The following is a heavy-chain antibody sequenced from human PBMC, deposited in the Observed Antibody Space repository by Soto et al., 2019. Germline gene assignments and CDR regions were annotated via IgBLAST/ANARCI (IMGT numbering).Heavy chain of an antibody. CDR1: GGTFSSYT. Sequence: QVQLVQSGAEVKKPGSSVKVSCKASGGTFSSYTISWVRQAPGQGLEWMGRIIPILGIANDAQKFQGRVTITADKSTSTAYMELSSLRSEDTAVYYCAPPGVYYYYGMDVWGQGTTVTVSS. J-gene: IGHJ6*02. V-gene: IGHV1-69*02. D-gene: IGHD3-10*01. CDR3: APPGVYYYYGMDV. CDR2: IIPILGIA.